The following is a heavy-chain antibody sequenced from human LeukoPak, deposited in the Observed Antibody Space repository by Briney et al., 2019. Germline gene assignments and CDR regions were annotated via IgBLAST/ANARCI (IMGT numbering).Heavy chain of an antibody. CDR1: GFTFSSYA. D-gene: IGHD4-17*01. J-gene: IGHJ3*02. CDR3: VLFGDYESPDGFDI. V-gene: IGHV3-23*01. Sequence: GGSLRLSCAASGFTFSSYAMNWVRQAPGKGLQWVSAISGNGGSTYYADSVKGRFTISRDNSKTTLYLQMNSLRAGDTAVYYCVLFGDYESPDGFDIWGQGTMVTVSS. CDR2: ISGNGGST.